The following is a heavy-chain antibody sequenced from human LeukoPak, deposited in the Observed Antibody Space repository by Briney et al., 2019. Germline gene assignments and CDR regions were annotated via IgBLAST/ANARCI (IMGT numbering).Heavy chain of an antibody. D-gene: IGHD6-13*01. CDR2: IYYSGST. V-gene: IGHV4-59*01. CDR1: GGSISSYY. CDR3: AREKQQLAIDY. Sequence: SETLSLTCTVSGGSISSYYWSWIRQPPGKGLEWIGYIYYSGSTNYNPSLKSRVTISVDTSKNQFSLKLSSVTAADTAVYYCAREKQQLAIDYWGQGTLVTVSS. J-gene: IGHJ4*02.